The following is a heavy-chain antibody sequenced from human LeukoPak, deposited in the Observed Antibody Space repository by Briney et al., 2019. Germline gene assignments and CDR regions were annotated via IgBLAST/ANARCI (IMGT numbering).Heavy chain of an antibody. CDR1: GYTFTSYG. D-gene: IGHD3-22*01. J-gene: IGHJ4*02. CDR3: ARDEQYYYDSSGYYPGDY. V-gene: IGHV1-46*01. CDR2: INPSGGST. Sequence: ASVKVSCKASGYTFTSYGISWVRQAPGQGLEWMGIINPSGGSTSYAQKFQGRVTMTRDTSTSTVYMELSSLRSEDTAVYYCARDEQYYYDSSGYYPGDYWGQGTLVTVSS.